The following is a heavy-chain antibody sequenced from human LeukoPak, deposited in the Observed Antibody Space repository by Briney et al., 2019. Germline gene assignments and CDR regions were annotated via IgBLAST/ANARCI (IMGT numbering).Heavy chain of an antibody. J-gene: IGHJ5*02. D-gene: IGHD3-10*01. CDR2: IYYSGST. CDR1: GGSISSYY. V-gene: IGHV4-59*01. CDR3: ARGARFGELSFGFDP. Sequence: SETLSLTCTVSGGSISSYYWSWIRQPPGKGLEWIGYIYYSGSTNYNPSLKSRVTISVDTSKNQFSLKLSSVTAADTAVYYCARGARFGELSFGFDPWGQGTLVTVSS.